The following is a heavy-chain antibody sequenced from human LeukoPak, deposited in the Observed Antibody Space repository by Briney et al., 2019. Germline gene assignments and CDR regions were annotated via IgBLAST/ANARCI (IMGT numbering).Heavy chain of an antibody. CDR3: ARGVTIRYYFDY. J-gene: IGHJ4*02. D-gene: IGHD3-3*01. CDR2: INNSEST. Sequence: SETLSLTCAVYGGSFSGYYWSWIRQPPGKGLEWIGEINNSESTNYNPSLKSRVPISVDTSKNQFSLKLSSVTAADTAVYYCARGVTIRYYFDYWGQGTLVTVSS. CDR1: GGSFSGYY. V-gene: IGHV4-34*01.